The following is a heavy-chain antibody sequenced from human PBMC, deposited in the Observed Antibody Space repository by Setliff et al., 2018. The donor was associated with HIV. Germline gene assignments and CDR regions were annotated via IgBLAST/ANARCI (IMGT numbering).Heavy chain of an antibody. CDR3: ARDYFPHSRRNFGSGDYFHF. CDR1: GYTFIDYF. D-gene: IGHD3-10*01. J-gene: IGHJ4*02. V-gene: IGHV1-2*02. CDR2: INPNSGDS. Sequence: ASVKVSCKASGYTFIDYFIHWVRQAPGQGLEWMAYINPNSGDSKTAQKFQGRVTVTRDTSIATDYMELSSQTSGDTAVYHCARDYFPHSRRNFGSGDYFHFWGQGSRVTVSS.